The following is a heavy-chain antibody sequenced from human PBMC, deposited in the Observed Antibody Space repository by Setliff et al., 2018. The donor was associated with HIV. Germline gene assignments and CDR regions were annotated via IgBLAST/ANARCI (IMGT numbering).Heavy chain of an antibody. V-gene: IGHV1-69*13. Sequence: SVKVSCKASGGTFSTFSSSAISWVRQAPGQGLEWMGGVIPIFGTPKYPQKFQGRVTITADDSTTTAYMELSRLKPDDTAIYYCARGRGSSAWFDPWGQGTLVTVSS. CDR1: GGTFSTFSSSA. CDR3: ARGRGSSAWFDP. J-gene: IGHJ5*02. D-gene: IGHD3-10*01. CDR2: VIPIFGTP.